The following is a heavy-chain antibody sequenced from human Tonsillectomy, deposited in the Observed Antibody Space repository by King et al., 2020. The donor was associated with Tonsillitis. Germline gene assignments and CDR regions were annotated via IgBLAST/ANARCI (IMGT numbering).Heavy chain of an antibody. CDR3: AREVYSSGWYDYYGMDV. CDR1: GFTFSSYW. D-gene: IGHD6-19*01. Sequence: EVQLVESGGGLVQPGGPLRLSCAASGFTFSSYWMSWVRQAPGKGLEWVANIKEGGSEEYYVDSVKGRFTISRDNAKNSLYLEMNSLRAEDTAVYYCAREVYSSGWYDYYGMDVWGQGATVTVSS. V-gene: IGHV3-7*03. CDR2: IKEGGSEE. J-gene: IGHJ6*02.